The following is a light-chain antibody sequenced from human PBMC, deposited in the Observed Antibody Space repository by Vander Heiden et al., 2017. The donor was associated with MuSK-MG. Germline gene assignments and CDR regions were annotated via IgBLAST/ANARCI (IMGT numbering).Light chain of an antibody. CDR2: DAS. CDR1: QSVSSY. V-gene: IGKV3-11*01. CDR3: RQGNNLPIT. Sequence: EIVLTQSPATLSLSPGERATLSCRAGQSVSSYLAWYQQKPGQAPRLLIYDASKRATGIPPRFSGSGSGTDFTLTISSLEPEDFAVYYCRQGNNLPITFGGGTKVEIK. J-gene: IGKJ4*01.